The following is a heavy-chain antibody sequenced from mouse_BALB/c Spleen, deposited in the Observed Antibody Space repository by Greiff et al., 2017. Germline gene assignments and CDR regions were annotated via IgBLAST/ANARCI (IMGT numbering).Heavy chain of an antibody. CDR3: ARRDGKKDYAMDY. D-gene: IGHD2-1*01. CDR2: ISSGSSTI. CDR1: GFTFSSFG. J-gene: IGHJ4*01. V-gene: IGHV5-17*02. Sequence: EVHLVESGGGLVQPGGSRKLSCAASGFTFSSFGMHWVRQAPEKGLEWVAYISSGSSTIYYADTVKGRFTISRDNPKNTLFLQMTSLRSEDTAMYYCARRDGKKDYAMDYWGQGTSVTVSS.